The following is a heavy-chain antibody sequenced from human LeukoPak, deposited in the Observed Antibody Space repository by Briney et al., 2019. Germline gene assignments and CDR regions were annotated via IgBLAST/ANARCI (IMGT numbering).Heavy chain of an antibody. CDR1: GYTFTSYG. V-gene: IGHV1-18*04. CDR3: ARDYDLLLGSDGFDP. D-gene: IGHD1-26*01. CDR2: ISADNGIT. J-gene: IGHJ5*02. Sequence: ASVKVSRKASGYTFTSYGISWVRQAPGQGPEWMGWISADNGITHYAQKVQGRLTMTTDTSTSTAYMELRSLRSDDTAVYYCARDYDLLLGSDGFDPWGQGTLVTVSA.